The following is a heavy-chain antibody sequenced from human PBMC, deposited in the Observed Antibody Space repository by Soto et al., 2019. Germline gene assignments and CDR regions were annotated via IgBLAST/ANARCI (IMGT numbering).Heavy chain of an antibody. Sequence: GGSLRLSCAASGFTFSSYSMNWVRQAPGKGLEWVSSISSSSSYIYYADSVKGRYTISRDNAKNSLYLQMNSLRAEDTAVYYCARSPGSITIFGVVIPNFDYWGQGTLVTVSS. D-gene: IGHD3-3*01. CDR1: GFTFSSYS. J-gene: IGHJ4*02. CDR3: ARSPGSITIFGVVIPNFDY. CDR2: ISSSSSYI. V-gene: IGHV3-21*01.